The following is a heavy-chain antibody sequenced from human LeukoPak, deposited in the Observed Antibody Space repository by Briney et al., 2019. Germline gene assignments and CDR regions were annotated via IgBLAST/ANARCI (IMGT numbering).Heavy chain of an antibody. CDR2: IYYSGIT. D-gene: IGHD2-21*02. J-gene: IGHJ4*02. Sequence: SETLSLTCNVSDGSIIRSSYYWGWVRQTPGEGLDWIGSIYYSGITYYNPSLQGRVTMSVDTSKNQFSLKLNSVTVADTAVYYCARLRVTTGFDYWDQGIPVTVSS. CDR3: ARLRVTTGFDY. V-gene: IGHV4-39*01. CDR1: DGSIIRSSYY.